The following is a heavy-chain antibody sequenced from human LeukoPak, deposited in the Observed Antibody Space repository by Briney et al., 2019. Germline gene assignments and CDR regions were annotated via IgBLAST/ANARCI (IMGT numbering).Heavy chain of an antibody. D-gene: IGHD3-10*01. CDR1: GGTFSSYA. J-gene: IGHJ3*02. Sequence: GASVKLSCKASGGTFSSYAISWVRQAPGQGLEWMGGIIPIFGTANYAQQFQGRVTITTDESTSTAYMELSSLRSEDTAVYYCARTYYYGSGSYGDAFDIWGQGTMVTVSS. V-gene: IGHV1-69*05. CDR2: IIPIFGTA. CDR3: ARTYYYGSGSYGDAFDI.